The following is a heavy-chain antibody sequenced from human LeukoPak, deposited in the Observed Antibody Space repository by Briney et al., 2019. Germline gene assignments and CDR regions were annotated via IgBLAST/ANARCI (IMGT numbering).Heavy chain of an antibody. Sequence: ASVKVSCKVSGYTLTELSMHWVRQAPGKGLDWMGGFDPEDGETIYAQKFQGRVIMTEDTSTDTAYMELSSLRSEDTAAYYCATDALNPYRETGSTDFDYWGQGTLVTVSS. CDR3: ATDALNPYRETGSTDFDY. CDR1: GYTLTELS. J-gene: IGHJ4*02. V-gene: IGHV1-24*01. CDR2: FDPEDGET. D-gene: IGHD1-7*01.